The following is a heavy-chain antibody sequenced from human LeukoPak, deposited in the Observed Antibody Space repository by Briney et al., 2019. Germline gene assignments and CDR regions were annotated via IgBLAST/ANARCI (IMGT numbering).Heavy chain of an antibody. CDR3: ARGGEIVVVPAATVHGAFDI. Sequence: PSETLSLTCTVSGGSISSGGYYWSWIRQHPGKGLEWIGYIYYSGSTYYNPSLKSRVTISVDTSKNQFSLKLSSVTAADTAVYYCARGGEIVVVPAATVHGAFDIWGQGTMVTVSS. J-gene: IGHJ3*02. CDR2: IYYSGST. CDR1: GGSISSGGYY. D-gene: IGHD2-2*01. V-gene: IGHV4-31*03.